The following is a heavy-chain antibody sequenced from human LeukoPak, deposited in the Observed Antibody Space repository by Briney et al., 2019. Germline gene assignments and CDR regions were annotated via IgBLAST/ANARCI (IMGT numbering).Heavy chain of an antibody. CDR2: IYGDGRT. CDR3: ASGFRYGHY. D-gene: IGHD3-9*01. V-gene: IGHV3-66*01. CDR1: GFSVSNNY. J-gene: IGHJ4*02. Sequence: GGSLRLSCVVSGFSVSNNYIIWVRQAPGNGLERVSVIYGDGRTSHSASVRGRFTISRDNAKNTLYLQMNSLRAEDTAVYYCASGFRYGHYWGQGTLVTVSS.